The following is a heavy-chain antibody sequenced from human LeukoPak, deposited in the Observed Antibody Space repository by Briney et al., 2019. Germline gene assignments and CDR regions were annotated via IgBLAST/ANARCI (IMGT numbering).Heavy chain of an antibody. CDR1: GFTFYDYA. D-gene: IGHD5-12*01. CDR3: AKDTDPYSGYDPGAFDI. J-gene: IGHJ3*02. Sequence: GGSLRLSCAASGFTFYDYAMHWVRQAPGKGLEWVSGISWNSGSIGYADSVKGRFTISRDNAKNSLYLQMNSLRAEDTALYYCAKDTDPYSGYDPGAFDIWGQGTMVTVSS. CDR2: ISWNSGSI. V-gene: IGHV3-9*01.